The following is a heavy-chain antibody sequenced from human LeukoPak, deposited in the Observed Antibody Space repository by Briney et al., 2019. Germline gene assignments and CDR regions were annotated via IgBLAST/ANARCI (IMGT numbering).Heavy chain of an antibody. CDR2: IRGKGFSDPP. CDR3: TVPQSGGNWFDP. V-gene: IGHV3-73*01. CDR1: GFTFSSYS. Sequence: PGGSLRLSCAASGFTFSSYSMNWVRQASGKGLEWVGRIRGKGFSDPPAYAASVKDRSTISRDDTESTAYLQMNSLKAEDTAVYYCTVPQSGGNWFDPWGPGTQVTVSS. D-gene: IGHD3-16*01. J-gene: IGHJ5*02.